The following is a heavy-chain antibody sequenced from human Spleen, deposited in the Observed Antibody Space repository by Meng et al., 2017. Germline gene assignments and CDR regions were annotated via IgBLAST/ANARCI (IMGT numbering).Heavy chain of an antibody. D-gene: IGHD3-9*01. J-gene: IGHJ4*01. V-gene: IGHV4-39*07. CDR1: GGSISSSSDY. CDR3: AGLFYYFDY. CDR2: IYYTGKT. Sequence: SETLSLTCSVSGGSISSSSDYWGWIRQPPGKGLEWIGSIYYTGKTYYNPSLKSRITISVDTSKNQFSLKLSSVTAADTAVYYCAGLFYYFDYWGHGTLVTVSS.